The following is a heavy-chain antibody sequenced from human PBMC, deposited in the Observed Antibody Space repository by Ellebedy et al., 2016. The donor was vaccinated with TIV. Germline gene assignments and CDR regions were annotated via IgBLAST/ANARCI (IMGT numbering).Heavy chain of an antibody. Sequence: ASVKVSCXVSGYTLTELSMHWVRQAPGQGLEWMGWISAYNGNTNYAQKLQGRVTMTTDTSTSTAYMELRSLRSDDTAVYYCARSRGRYYPGEGGMGVWGQGTTVTVSS. CDR3: ARSRGRYYPGEGGMGV. D-gene: IGHD1-26*01. CDR2: ISAYNGNT. J-gene: IGHJ6*02. CDR1: GYTLTELS. V-gene: IGHV1-18*01.